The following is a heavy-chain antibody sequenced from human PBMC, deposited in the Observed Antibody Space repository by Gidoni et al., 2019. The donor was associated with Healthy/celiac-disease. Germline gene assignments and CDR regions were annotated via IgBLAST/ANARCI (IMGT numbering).Heavy chain of an antibody. V-gene: IGHV4-39*07. D-gene: IGHD3-22*01. Sequence: QLQLQESGPGLVKPSETLSLTCTVSGGSISSSSYYWGWLRQPPGKGLEWIGSIYYSGSTYYNPSLKSRVTITVDTSKNQFSLKLSSVTAADTAVYYCASYYDSSGYYYEFDYWGQGTLVTVSS. CDR1: GGSISSSSYY. CDR3: ASYYDSSGYYYEFDY. CDR2: IYYSGST. J-gene: IGHJ4*02.